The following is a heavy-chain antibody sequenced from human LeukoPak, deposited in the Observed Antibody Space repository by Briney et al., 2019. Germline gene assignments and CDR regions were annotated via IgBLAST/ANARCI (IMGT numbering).Heavy chain of an antibody. D-gene: IGHD6-19*01. CDR1: GFIVRNYY. CDR3: ACTVAGTVR. CDR2: IYSGGST. J-gene: IGHJ4*02. V-gene: IGHV3-53*01. Sequence: GGSLRLSCAASGFIVRNYYLSWVRQAPGKGLEWVSVIYSGGSTYYADSVKGRFTISRDNSKNTLYLQMNSLRAEDTAVYYCACTVAGTVRWGQGTLVTVSS.